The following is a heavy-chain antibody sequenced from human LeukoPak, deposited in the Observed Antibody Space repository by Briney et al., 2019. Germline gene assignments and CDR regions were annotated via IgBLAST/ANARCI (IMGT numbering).Heavy chain of an antibody. CDR3: TPAVAS. D-gene: IGHD2-15*01. CDR2: IKSKIDGGTT. Sequence: GGSLRLSCAASGFTFSNAWMSWGRQAPGKGLEWVGRIKSKIDGGTTDYAAPVKGRFTISRDDSKNTLYLQMNSLKTEDTAVYYCTPAVASWGQGTLVTVSS. J-gene: IGHJ5*02. V-gene: IGHV3-15*01. CDR1: GFTFSNAW.